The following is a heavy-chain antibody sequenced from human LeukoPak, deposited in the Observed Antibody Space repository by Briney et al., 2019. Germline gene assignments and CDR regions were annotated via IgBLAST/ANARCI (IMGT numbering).Heavy chain of an antibody. V-gene: IGHV1-8*01. CDR1: GYTFTSYD. Sequence: ASVKVSCKASGYTFTSYDINWVRQATGQGLEWMGWMNPNSGNTGYAQKFQGRVTMTRNTSISTAYMELSSLRSEDTALYYCAKGSGHIVVVTAYLYFDLWGRGTLVTVSS. CDR2: MNPNSGNT. J-gene: IGHJ2*01. D-gene: IGHD2-21*02. CDR3: AKGSGHIVVVTAYLYFDL.